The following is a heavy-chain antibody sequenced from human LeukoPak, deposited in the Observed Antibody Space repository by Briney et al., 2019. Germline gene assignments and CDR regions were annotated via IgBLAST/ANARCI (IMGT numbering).Heavy chain of an antibody. Sequence: SGGSLRLSCAASGFTFSRYSMNWVRQAPGKGLEWVSSISSSSSYRYYADSVKGRFTISRDNSKNTLYLQMNSLRAEDTAVYYCARDPGMTTVTTLDYWGQGTLVTVSS. J-gene: IGHJ4*02. V-gene: IGHV3-21*01. CDR1: GFTFSRYS. D-gene: IGHD4-17*01. CDR2: ISSSSSYR. CDR3: ARDPGMTTVTTLDY.